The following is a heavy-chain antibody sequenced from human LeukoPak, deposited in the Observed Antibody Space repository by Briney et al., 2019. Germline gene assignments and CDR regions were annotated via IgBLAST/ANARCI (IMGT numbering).Heavy chain of an antibody. D-gene: IGHD6-13*01. CDR2: IYTSGST. CDR1: GGSISSYY. V-gene: IGHV4-4*07. J-gene: IGHJ6*03. Sequence: SETLSLTCTVSGGSISSYYWSWIRQPAGKGLEWIGRIYTSGSTNYNPSLKSRVTMSVDTSKNQFSLKLSSVTAADTAVYYCARDRYSSSWSLISYYMDVWGKGTTVTVSS. CDR3: ARDRYSSSWSLISYYMDV.